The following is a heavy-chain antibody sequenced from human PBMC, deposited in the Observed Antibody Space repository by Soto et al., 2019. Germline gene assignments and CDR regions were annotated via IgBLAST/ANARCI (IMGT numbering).Heavy chain of an antibody. V-gene: IGHV1-69*06. CDR3: ARGGGAAAGLGFLGFDP. Sequence: GASVKVSCKASGGTFSSYAISWGRQAPGQGLEWMGGIIPIFGTANYAQKFQGRVTITADKSTSTAYMELSSLGSEDTAVYYCARGGGAAAGLGFLGFDPWGQGTLVTVSS. J-gene: IGHJ5*02. CDR2: IIPIFGTA. CDR1: GGTFSSYA. D-gene: IGHD6-13*01.